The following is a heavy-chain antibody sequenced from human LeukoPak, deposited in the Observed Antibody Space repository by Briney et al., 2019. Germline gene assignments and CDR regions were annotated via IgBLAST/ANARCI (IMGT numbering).Heavy chain of an antibody. Sequence: GGSLRLSCAASGFTFSDYYMSWIRQAPGKGLEWVSYISSSGSTIYYADSVKGRFTTSRDNAKNSLYLQMNSLRAEDTAVYYCARSATIMHDAFDIWGQGTMVTVSS. V-gene: IGHV3-11*01. CDR2: ISSSGSTI. D-gene: IGHD5-12*01. CDR3: ARSATIMHDAFDI. J-gene: IGHJ3*02. CDR1: GFTFSDYY.